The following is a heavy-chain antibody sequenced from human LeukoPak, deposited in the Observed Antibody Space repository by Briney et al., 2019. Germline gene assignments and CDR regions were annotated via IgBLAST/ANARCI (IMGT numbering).Heavy chain of an antibody. D-gene: IGHD6-13*01. J-gene: IGHJ4*02. CDR1: GGSFSDFY. Sequence: PSETLSLTCAVYGGSFSDFYWSWIRQPPGKGLEWIGEINHSGSTNYNPSLKSRVTISVDTSKDQFSLKLSSVTAADTAVYYCARGFLYSSSWYYFDYWGQGTLVTVSS. V-gene: IGHV4-34*01. CDR3: ARGFLYSSSWYYFDY. CDR2: INHSGST.